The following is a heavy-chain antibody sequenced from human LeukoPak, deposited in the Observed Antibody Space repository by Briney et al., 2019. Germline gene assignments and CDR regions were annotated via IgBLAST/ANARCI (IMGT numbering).Heavy chain of an antibody. J-gene: IGHJ6*03. CDR2: INHSGST. V-gene: IGHV4-34*01. CDR3: ARLVYYYYYYYMDV. CDR1: GGSFSGYY. D-gene: IGHD2-8*01. Sequence: SETLSLTCAVYGGSFSGYYWSWIRKPPGKGLEWIGEINHSGSTNYNPSLKSRVTISVDTSKNQFSLKLSSVTAADTAVYYCARLVYYYYYYYMDVWGKGTTVTISS.